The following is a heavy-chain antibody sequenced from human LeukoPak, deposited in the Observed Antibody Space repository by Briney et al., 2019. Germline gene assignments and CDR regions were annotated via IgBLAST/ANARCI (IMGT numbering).Heavy chain of an antibody. CDR2: ISGSGGST. D-gene: IGHD3-9*01. CDR1: GFTFSSYA. Sequence: PGGSLRLSCAASGFTFSSYAMSWVRQAPGQGVEWVSAISGSGGSTYYADSVKGRFTISRDNSKNTLYLQMNSLRAEDTAVYYCAKTGILTGYYESWGQGTLVTVSS. J-gene: IGHJ5*02. CDR3: AKTGILTGYYES. V-gene: IGHV3-23*01.